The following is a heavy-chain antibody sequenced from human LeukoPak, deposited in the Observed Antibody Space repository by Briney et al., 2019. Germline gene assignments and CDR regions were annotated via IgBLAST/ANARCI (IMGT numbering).Heavy chain of an antibody. CDR3: AKGLHTSSWYGNWFDP. CDR1: GFSFSTFA. Sequence: GRPLRLSCGASGFSFSTFAMHWVRQTPDKGLEWVAGISSDGSKEIYADSVKGRFTISRDNSKNTLYLRMNNLTPEDTAVYYCAKGLHTSSWYGNWFDPWGQGTLVTVSS. V-gene: IGHV3-30*18. J-gene: IGHJ5*02. CDR2: ISSDGSKE. D-gene: IGHD2-15*01.